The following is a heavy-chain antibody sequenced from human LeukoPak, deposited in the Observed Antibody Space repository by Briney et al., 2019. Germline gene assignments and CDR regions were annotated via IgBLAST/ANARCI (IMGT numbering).Heavy chain of an antibody. V-gene: IGHV3-7*04. Sequence: PGGSLRLSRAASGFTFSSYWMSWVRQAPGKGLEWVANIKQDGSERYYVDSVKGRFTISRDNAKNSLYLQMNSLRAEDTAVYYCARVITMVRGVIREFDYWGQGTLVTVSS. CDR3: ARVITMVRGVIREFDY. D-gene: IGHD3-10*01. CDR2: IKQDGSER. J-gene: IGHJ4*02. CDR1: GFTFSSYW.